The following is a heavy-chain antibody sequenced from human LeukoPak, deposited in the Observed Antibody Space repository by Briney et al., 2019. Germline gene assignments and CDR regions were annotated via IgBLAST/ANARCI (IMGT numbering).Heavy chain of an antibody. CDR2: INHSGST. Sequence: SETLSLTCAVYGGSFSGYYWSWIRQPPGKGLEWIGEINHSGSTYYNPSLKSRVTISVDTSKNQFSLKLSSVTAADTAVYYCARRGDLGRAFDVWGQGTMVTVSS. D-gene: IGHD2-21*02. CDR3: ARRGDLGRAFDV. J-gene: IGHJ3*01. CDR1: GGSFSGYY. V-gene: IGHV4-34*01.